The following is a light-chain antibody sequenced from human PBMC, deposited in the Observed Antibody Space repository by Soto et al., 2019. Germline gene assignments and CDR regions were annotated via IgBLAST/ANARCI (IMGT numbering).Light chain of an antibody. Sequence: IKMSQSPSSLSATVGDRVTITCRASQGIRHYLAWYQQKPGKAPKLLIYDASSLESGVPSRFSGSGSGTEFTLTISSLQPDDFATYYCQQYNSYLWTFGQGTMV. CDR3: QQYNSYLWT. CDR1: QGIRHY. J-gene: IGKJ1*01. V-gene: IGKV1-5*01. CDR2: DAS.